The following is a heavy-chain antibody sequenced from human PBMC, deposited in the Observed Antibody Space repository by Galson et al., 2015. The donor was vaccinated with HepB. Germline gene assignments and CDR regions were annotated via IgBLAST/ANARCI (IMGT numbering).Heavy chain of an antibody. Sequence: SCKASGYTFTSYYMHWVRQAPGQGLEWMGIINPSGGSTSYAQKFQGRVAKTRDTSTSTVYMELSSLRSEDTAVYYCAKGEEGTTSLTFDYWGQGTLVTVSS. J-gene: IGHJ4*02. CDR2: INPSGGST. V-gene: IGHV1-46*01. D-gene: IGHD1-1*01. CDR1: GYTFTSYY. CDR3: AKGEEGTTSLTFDY.